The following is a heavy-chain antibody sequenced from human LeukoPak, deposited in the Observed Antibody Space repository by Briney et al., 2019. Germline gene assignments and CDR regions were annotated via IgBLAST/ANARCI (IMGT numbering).Heavy chain of an antibody. CDR3: ARTLWGSCRPLDY. J-gene: IGHJ4*02. CDR2: INHSGST. D-gene: IGHD3-16*02. V-gene: IGHV4-34*01. Sequence: PSETLSLTCAVYGGSFSGYYWSWIRQPPGKGLEWIGEINHSGSTNYNPSLKSRVTISVDTSKNQFSLKLGSVTAADTAVYYCARTLWGSCRPLDYWGQGTLVTVS. CDR1: GGSFSGYY.